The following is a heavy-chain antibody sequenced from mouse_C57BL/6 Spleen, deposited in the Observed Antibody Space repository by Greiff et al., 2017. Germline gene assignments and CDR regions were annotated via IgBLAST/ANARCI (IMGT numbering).Heavy chain of an antibody. CDR3: ATGWYFDV. Sequence: VKLQESGPELVKPGASVKISCKASGYAFSSSWMNWVKQRPGKGLEWIGRIYPGDGDTNYNGKFKGKATLTADKSSSTAYMQLSSLTSEDSAVYFCATGWYFDVWGTGTTVTVSS. D-gene: IGHD4-1*01. CDR1: GYAFSSSW. J-gene: IGHJ1*03. V-gene: IGHV1-82*01. CDR2: IYPGDGDT.